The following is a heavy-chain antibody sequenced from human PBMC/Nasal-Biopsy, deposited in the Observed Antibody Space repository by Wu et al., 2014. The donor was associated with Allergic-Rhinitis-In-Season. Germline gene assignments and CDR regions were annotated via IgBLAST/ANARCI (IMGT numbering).Heavy chain of an antibody. J-gene: IGHJ4*02. V-gene: IGHV4-59*01. CDR2: LYYSGNT. Sequence: TLSLTCTVSGSSISSYYWSWIRQPPGKGLEWIGSLYYSGNTYYNPSLESRVTISVDTSKNQFSLKLKSVTAADTAIYYCANSGGEAGMLWGQGRLVTVSS. D-gene: IGHD6-19*01. CDR3: ANSGGEAGML. CDR1: GSSISSYY.